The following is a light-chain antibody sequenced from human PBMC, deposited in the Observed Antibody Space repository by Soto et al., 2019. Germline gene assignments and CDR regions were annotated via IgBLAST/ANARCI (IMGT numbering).Light chain of an antibody. V-gene: IGKV1-5*01. Sequence: DIQMAQSPSTLSASVGDRVTITCRASQSVSHWLAWYQQKPGKAPKALIYDASTLETGVPSRFSGSGSGTDFTLTISSLQPDDFATYYCQQYNSYQYTFGQGTNLEMK. J-gene: IGKJ2*01. CDR3: QQYNSYQYT. CDR1: QSVSHW. CDR2: DAS.